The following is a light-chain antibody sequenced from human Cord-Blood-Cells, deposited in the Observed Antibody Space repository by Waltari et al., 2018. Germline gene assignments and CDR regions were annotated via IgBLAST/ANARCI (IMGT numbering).Light chain of an antibody. J-gene: IGKJ4*01. CDR3: QQFNSYPLT. CDR1: QGISSA. V-gene: IGKV1-13*02. CDR2: DAS. Sequence: AIQLTQSPSSLSASVGDRVTITCRASQGISSALAWYQQKTGKAPKLLIYDASSLESGVPSRFIGSGSGTDFTLTISSLQPEDFATYYCQQFNSYPLTFGGGTKLEIK.